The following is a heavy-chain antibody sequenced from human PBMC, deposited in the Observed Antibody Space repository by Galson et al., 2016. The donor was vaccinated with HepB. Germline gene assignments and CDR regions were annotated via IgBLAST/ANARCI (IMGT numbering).Heavy chain of an antibody. D-gene: IGHD3-10*01. J-gene: IGHJ4*02. V-gene: IGHV4-39*07. CDR3: ARSYGAGTYLY. Sequence: SETLSLTCSVSGGSISSSSYYWGWIRQTPGKGLEWIGSISHRGSTQYNPSLQSRVTISVDTSKNQFSLKLTSVTAADTAVYFYARSYGAGTYLYWGQGSLVTVSS. CDR1: GGSISSSSYY. CDR2: ISHRGST.